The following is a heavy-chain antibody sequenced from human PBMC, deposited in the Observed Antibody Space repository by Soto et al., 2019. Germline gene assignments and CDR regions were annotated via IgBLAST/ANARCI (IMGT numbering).Heavy chain of an antibody. CDR2: INPSGGST. V-gene: IGHV1-46*01. CDR3: ARDLIRGYSYGGAFDI. Sequence: QVQLVQSGAEVKKPGASVKVSCKASGYTFTSYYMNWVRQAPGQGLEWMGIINPSGGSTSYAQKFQGRVTMTRDTSTSTVYMELSSLRSEDTAVYYCARDLIRGYSYGGAFDIWGQGTMVTVSS. J-gene: IGHJ3*02. CDR1: GYTFTSYY. D-gene: IGHD5-18*01.